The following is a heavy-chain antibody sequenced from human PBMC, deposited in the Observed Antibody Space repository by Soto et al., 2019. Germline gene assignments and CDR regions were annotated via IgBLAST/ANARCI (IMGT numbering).Heavy chain of an antibody. V-gene: IGHV1-18*04. CDR3: ARDKVYYYDSSGYKPFDY. D-gene: IGHD3-22*01. J-gene: IGHJ4*02. CDR1: GYTFTSYG. Sequence: ASVKVSCKASGYTFTSYGISWVRQAPGQGLEWMGWISAYNGNTNYAQKLQGRVTMTTDTSTSTAYMELRSLRSDDTAVYYCARDKVYYYDSSGYKPFDYWGQGTLVTVSS. CDR2: ISAYNGNT.